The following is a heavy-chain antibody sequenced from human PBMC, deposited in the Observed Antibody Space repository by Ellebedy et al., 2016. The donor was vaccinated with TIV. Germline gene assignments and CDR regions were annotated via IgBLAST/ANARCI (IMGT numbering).Heavy chain of an antibody. D-gene: IGHD1-1*01. CDR3: QSTTGTTGNFDY. CDR2: FDPEDGET. CDR1: GYTLTELS. V-gene: IGHV1-24*01. J-gene: IGHJ4*02. Sequence: AASVKVSCKVSGYTLTELSMHWARQAPGKGLEWMGGFDPEDGETIYAQKFQGRVTMTEDTSTDTAYMELSSLRSEDTAVYYCQSTTGTTGNFDYWGQGTLVTVSS.